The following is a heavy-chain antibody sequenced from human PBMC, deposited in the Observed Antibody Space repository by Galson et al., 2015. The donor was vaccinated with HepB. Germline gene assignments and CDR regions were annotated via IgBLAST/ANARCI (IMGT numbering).Heavy chain of an antibody. CDR1: GFSFSSYS. CDR3: ARSYCSTTSCFDP. V-gene: IGHV3-21*01. J-gene: IGHJ5*02. Sequence: SLRLSCAASGFSFSSYSMNWVRQAPGKGLEWVSSTSSSSSYIYYADSLKGRFTISRDNAKNSLYLQMSSLRAEDTAVYYCARSYCSTTSCFDPWGQGTLVTVSS. CDR2: TSSSSSYI. D-gene: IGHD2-2*01.